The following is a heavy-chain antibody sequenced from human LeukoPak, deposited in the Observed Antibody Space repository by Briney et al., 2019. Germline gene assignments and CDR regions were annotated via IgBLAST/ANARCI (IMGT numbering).Heavy chain of an antibody. CDR1: GLTFSSYW. CDR2: INSDGSST. Sequence: PGGSLRLSCAASGLTFSSYWMHWVRQAPGKGLVWVSRINSDGSSTNYADSVKGRFTISRDNAKNTRYLQMNSLSAEDTAVYYCARTGYSSNWYIDYWGQGTLVTVSS. J-gene: IGHJ4*02. D-gene: IGHD6-13*01. V-gene: IGHV3-74*01. CDR3: ARTGYSSNWYIDY.